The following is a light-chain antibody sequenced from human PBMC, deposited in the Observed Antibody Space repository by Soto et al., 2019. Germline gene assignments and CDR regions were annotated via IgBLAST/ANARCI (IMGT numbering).Light chain of an antibody. CDR3: AIWDLTLSAWV. J-gene: IGLJ3*02. Sequence: QSVLTQPPSASGTPGQRVTISCSGTTSNIGSNTVSWYHHLPGTAPKLLIYSNDQRPSGVPDRFSGSKYGTSASLAISGLQSEDEADYYCAIWDLTLSAWVFGGGTKLTVL. V-gene: IGLV1-44*01. CDR1: TSNIGSNT. CDR2: SND.